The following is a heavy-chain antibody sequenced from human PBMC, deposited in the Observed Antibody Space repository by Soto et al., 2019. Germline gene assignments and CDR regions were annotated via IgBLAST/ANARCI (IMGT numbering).Heavy chain of an antibody. J-gene: IGHJ6*01. V-gene: IGHV1-69*01. Sequence: QVQLVQSGAEVKKPGSSVKVSCKASGGTFSSYAISWVRQAPGQGLEWMGGLIPIFGTANYAQRFQGRVTIPADESTGTAYMELGSLRSEDPAVYYGARDPGGTTMGFGMDVWGPRTTVNVSS. CDR1: GGTFSSYA. D-gene: IGHD4-17*01. CDR2: LIPIFGTA. CDR3: ARDPGGTTMGFGMDV.